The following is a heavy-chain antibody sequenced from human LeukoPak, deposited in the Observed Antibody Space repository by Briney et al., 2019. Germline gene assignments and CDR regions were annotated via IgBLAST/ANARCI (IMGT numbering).Heavy chain of an antibody. CDR2: IYYSGST. D-gene: IGHD5-18*01. CDR3: ARLGYSYGYGKFDP. J-gene: IGHJ5*02. V-gene: IGHV4-39*01. Sequence: PSETLSLTCTVSGGSISSSSCYWGWIRQPPGKGLEWIGSIYYSGSTYYNPSLKSRVTISVDTSKNQFSLKLSSVTAADTAVYYCARLGYSYGYGKFDPWGQGTLVTVSS. CDR1: GGSISSSSCY.